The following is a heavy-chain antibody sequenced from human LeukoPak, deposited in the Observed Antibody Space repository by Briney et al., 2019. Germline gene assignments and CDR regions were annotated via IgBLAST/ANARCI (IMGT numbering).Heavy chain of an antibody. J-gene: IGHJ6*03. CDR2: INEDGSDK. CDR3: AREDSDYYYYYMDV. V-gene: IGHV3-7*01. D-gene: IGHD4-11*01. CDR1: EFTFSDYW. Sequence: PGGSLRLSCAASEFTFSDYWMSWVRHAPGKGREWVASINEDGSDKYYVDSVKGRFTISRDNAKNPLYLQMNSLRAEDTAVYYCAREDSDYYYYYMDVWGKGTTVTISS.